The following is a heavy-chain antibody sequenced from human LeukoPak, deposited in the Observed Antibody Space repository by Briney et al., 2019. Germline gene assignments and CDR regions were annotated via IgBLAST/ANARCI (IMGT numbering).Heavy chain of an antibody. CDR3: ARYSGYVDAFDI. CDR2: FDPEDGET. D-gene: IGHD5-12*01. V-gene: IGHV1-24*01. CDR1: GYTFTSYY. J-gene: IGHJ3*02. Sequence: ASVKVSCKASGYTFTSYYMHWVRQAPGKGLEWMGGFDPEDGETIYAQKFQGRVTMTEDTSTDTAYMELSSLRSEDTAVYYCARYSGYVDAFDIWAKGQWSPSLQ.